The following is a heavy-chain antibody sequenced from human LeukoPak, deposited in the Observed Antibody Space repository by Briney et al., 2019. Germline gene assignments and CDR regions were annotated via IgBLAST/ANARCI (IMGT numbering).Heavy chain of an antibody. J-gene: IGHJ4*02. Sequence: ASVKVSCKASGGTFSSYAISWVRQAPGQGLEWMGGITPIFGTANYAQKFQGRVTITADESTSTAYMELSSLRSEDTAVYYCASNGGYVGYYFDYWGQGTLVTVSS. CDR3: ASNGGYVGYYFDY. D-gene: IGHD5-12*01. V-gene: IGHV1-69*13. CDR1: GGTFSSYA. CDR2: ITPIFGTA.